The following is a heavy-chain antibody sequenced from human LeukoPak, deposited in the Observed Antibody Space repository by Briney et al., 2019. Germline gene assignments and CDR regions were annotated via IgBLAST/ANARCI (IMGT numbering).Heavy chain of an antibody. CDR1: GFTFSDYA. J-gene: IGHJ6*04. Sequence: GGSLRLSCAASGFTFSDYAMTWVRQAPGKGLEWVSTVSGSGGSTYYADSVKGRFTISRDNSKNTLYLQMNSLRAEDTAVYYCAKDPAAADPDVWGKGTTVTVSS. CDR2: VSGSGGST. V-gene: IGHV3-23*01. D-gene: IGHD6-13*01. CDR3: AKDPAAADPDV.